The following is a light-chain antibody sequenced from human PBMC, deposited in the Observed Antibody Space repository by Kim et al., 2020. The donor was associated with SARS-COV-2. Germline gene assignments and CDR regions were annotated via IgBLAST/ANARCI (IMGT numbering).Light chain of an antibody. CDR2: KAS. CDR3: QQYNTYSWT. V-gene: IGKV1-5*03. J-gene: IGKJ1*01. CDR1: QSISWG. Sequence: ASVGDRVTSTCRASQSISWGLAWYQQNPGKAPNLLIYKASSVESGVPSRFSGSGSGTEFTLTISSLQPDDFATYYCQQYNTYSWTFGQGTKVDIK.